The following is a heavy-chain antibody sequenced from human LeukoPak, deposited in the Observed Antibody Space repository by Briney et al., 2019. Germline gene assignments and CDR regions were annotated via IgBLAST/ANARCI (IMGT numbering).Heavy chain of an antibody. CDR3: ARHSDYERAFDI. J-gene: IGHJ3*02. CDR1: GYIYTSYW. Sequence: GESLKISCNSSGYIYTSYWIGWVRQMPGKGLEWMGIIYPGDSDTRYSPSFQGQVTISADKSISTAYLQWSSLKASDTAMYYCARHSDYERAFDIWGQGTMVTVSS. CDR2: IYPGDSDT. D-gene: IGHD4-17*01. V-gene: IGHV5-51*01.